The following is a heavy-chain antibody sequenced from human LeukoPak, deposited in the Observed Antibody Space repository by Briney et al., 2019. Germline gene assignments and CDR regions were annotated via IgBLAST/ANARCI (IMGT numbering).Heavy chain of an antibody. V-gene: IGHV4-4*07. J-gene: IGHJ6*03. CDR3: ARDVHQLGYYFHYMDV. CDR2: IYTSGST. Sequence: PSETLSLTCTVSGGSISSYYWSRIRQPAGKGLEWIGRIYTSGSTNYNPSLKSRVTMSVDTSKNQFSLKLTSVTAADTAVYYCARDVHQLGYYFHYMDVWGKGTTVTVSS. CDR1: GGSISSYY. D-gene: IGHD6-13*01.